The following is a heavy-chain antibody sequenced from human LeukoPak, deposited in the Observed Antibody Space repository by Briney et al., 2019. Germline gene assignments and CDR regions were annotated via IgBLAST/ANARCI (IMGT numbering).Heavy chain of an antibody. CDR3: ARGPYYYGSGSYSSLDFDY. D-gene: IGHD3-10*01. Sequence: ASVTVSCKASGYTFTSYAMHRVRQAPGQRLEWMGWINAGNGNTKYSQKFQGRVTITRDTSASTAYMELSSLRSEDTAVYYCARGPYYYGSGSYSSLDFDYWGQGTLVTVSS. CDR2: INAGNGNT. V-gene: IGHV1-3*01. J-gene: IGHJ4*02. CDR1: GYTFTSYA.